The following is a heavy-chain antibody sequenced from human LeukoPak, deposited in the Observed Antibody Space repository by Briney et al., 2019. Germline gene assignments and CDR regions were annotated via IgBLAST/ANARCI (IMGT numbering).Heavy chain of an antibody. CDR1: GFSFRSCW. V-gene: IGHV3-7*01. Sequence: PGGSVTLLCAPSGFSFRSCWMRWVRQATGKGLECVAYIKEDGSEKLYVDSVKGQFTISRDNANNALYLQMRGLRAEDAAVYYCARVAWHHYFDYRGQGTLVTVSS. CDR3: ARVAWHHYFDY. J-gene: IGHJ4*02. CDR2: IKEDGSEK. D-gene: IGHD5-12*01.